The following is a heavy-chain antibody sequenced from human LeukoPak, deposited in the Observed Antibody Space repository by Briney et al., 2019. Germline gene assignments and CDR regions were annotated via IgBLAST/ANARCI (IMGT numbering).Heavy chain of an antibody. CDR1: GGSISGYY. CDR3: ARGCLFSNGWPYFDY. J-gene: IGHJ4*02. V-gene: IGHV4-59*01. Sequence: KSSETLSLTCTVSGGSISGYYWSLIRQPPGKGLEWIGYIYNSGRANYNPSLKTRVTISVDTSKNQFSLKLSSVTAADTAVYYCARGCLFSNGWPYFDYWGLGTLVTVSS. D-gene: IGHD6-19*01. CDR2: IYNSGRA.